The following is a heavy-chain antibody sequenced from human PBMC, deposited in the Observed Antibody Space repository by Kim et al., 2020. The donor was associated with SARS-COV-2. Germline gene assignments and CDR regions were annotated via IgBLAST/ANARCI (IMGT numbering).Heavy chain of an antibody. CDR3: ARDDISTSLRTETYYFDY. D-gene: IGHD3-9*01. CDR2: ISSSSSYI. V-gene: IGHV3-21*01. J-gene: IGHJ4*02. CDR1: GFTFSSYS. Sequence: GGSLRLSCAASGFTFSSYSMNWVRQAPGKGLEWVSSISSSSSYIYYADSVKGRFTISRDNAKNSLYLQMNSLRAEDTAVYYCARDDISTSLRTETYYFDYWGQGTLVTVSS.